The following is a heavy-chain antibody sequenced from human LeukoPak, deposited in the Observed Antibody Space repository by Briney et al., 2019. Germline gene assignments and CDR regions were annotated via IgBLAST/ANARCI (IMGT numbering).Heavy chain of an antibody. V-gene: IGHV1-2*02. CDR3: ARSRFGELILFDY. Sequence: VASVKVSCKASGYTFTDYYLHWVRQAPGQGLEWMGWINPNSGGTNYAQKFQGRVTMTRDTSISTAYMELSRLRSDDTAVYYCARSRFGELILFDYWGQGTLVTVSS. CDR2: INPNSGGT. CDR1: GYTFTDYY. J-gene: IGHJ4*02. D-gene: IGHD3-10*01.